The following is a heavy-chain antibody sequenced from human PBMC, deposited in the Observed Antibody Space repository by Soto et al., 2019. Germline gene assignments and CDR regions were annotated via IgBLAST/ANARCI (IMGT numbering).Heavy chain of an antibody. CDR3: ATRVSSLGYYNGMNV. D-gene: IGHD3-16*02. CDR2: FDPEDGEA. V-gene: IGHV1-24*01. CDR1: GYTLTKLA. Sequence: ASVKVSCKVSGYTLTKLAIYWVRQAAGKGLEWMGGFDPEDGEAIYAQKFQGRVTMTEDTSTDTAYMELSGLRSEDTAVYYCATRVSSLGYYNGMNVWGQGTTVTVS. J-gene: IGHJ6*02.